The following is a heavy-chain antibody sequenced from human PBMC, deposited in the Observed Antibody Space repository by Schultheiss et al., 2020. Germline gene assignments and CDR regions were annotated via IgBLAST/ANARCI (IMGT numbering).Heavy chain of an antibody. D-gene: IGHD3-22*01. CDR1: GFTFSSYA. CDR3: ARVYAYDSSGYCE. V-gene: IGHV3-23*01. J-gene: IGHJ4*02. Sequence: GGSLRLSCAASGFTFSSYAMSWVRQAPGKGLEWVSAISGSGGSTYYADSVKGRFTISRDNAKNSLYLQMNSLRAEDTAVYYCARVYAYDSSGYCEWGQGTLVTVSS. CDR2: ISGSGGST.